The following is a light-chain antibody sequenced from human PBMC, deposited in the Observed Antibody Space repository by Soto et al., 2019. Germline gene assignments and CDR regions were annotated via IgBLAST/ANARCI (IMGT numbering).Light chain of an antibody. CDR3: QQYNSMVT. CDR1: QGISSN. Sequence: QLTQSPSSLSASVGDRVTITCRASQGISSNLAWYQQKPGRAPKLLIFGASTLQSGVPSRFSGSGSGTDFTLTISSLQPEDFATYYCQQYNSMVTFGPGTKVDIK. J-gene: IGKJ3*01. V-gene: IGKV1-9*01. CDR2: GAS.